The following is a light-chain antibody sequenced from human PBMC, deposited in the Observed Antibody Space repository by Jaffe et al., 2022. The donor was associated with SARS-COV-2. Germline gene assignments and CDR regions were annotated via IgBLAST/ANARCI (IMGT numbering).Light chain of an antibody. CDR3: MQGTHWPIT. V-gene: IGKV2-30*01. Sequence: DVVMTQSPLSLPVTLGQPASISCRSSQRLVNSDGNTYLNWFQQRPGQSPRRLIYKVSNRDSGVPDRFSGSGSGTDFTLRISRVEAEDVGVYYCMQGTHWPITFGQGTRLEIK. CDR2: KVS. J-gene: IGKJ5*01. CDR1: QRLVNSDGNTY.